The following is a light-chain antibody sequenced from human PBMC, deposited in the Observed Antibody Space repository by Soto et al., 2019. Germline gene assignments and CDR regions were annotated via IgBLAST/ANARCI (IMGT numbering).Light chain of an antibody. J-gene: IGLJ3*02. CDR1: SSDVGGYDC. CDR2: DVT. CDR3: CSFAGFYTWV. Sequence: QSALTQPRSVSGSPGQSVTISCTGTSSDVGGYDCVSWYQQHPGKAPKLIIYDVTERPSGVPDRFSGSKSGNTASLTISGLHLEDEADYHCCSFAGFYTWVFGGGTKLTVL. V-gene: IGLV2-11*01.